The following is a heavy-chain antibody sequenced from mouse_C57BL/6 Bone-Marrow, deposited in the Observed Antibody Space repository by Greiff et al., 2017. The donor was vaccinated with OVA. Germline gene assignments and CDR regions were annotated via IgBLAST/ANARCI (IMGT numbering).Heavy chain of an antibody. V-gene: IGHV6-3*01. D-gene: IGHD2-5*01. CDR2: IRLKSDNYAT. Sequence: EVQLQESGGGLVQPGGSMKLSCVASGFTFSNYWMNWVRQSPEKGLEWVAQIRLKSDNYATHYAESVKGRFTISRDDFKSSVYLQMNNLRAEDTGIYYCTESKDYAMDYWGQGTSVTVSS. J-gene: IGHJ4*01. CDR1: GFTFSNYW. CDR3: TESKDYAMDY.